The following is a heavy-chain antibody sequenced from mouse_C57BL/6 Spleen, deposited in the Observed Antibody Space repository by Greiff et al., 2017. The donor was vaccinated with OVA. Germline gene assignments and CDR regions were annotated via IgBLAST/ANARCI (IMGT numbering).Heavy chain of an antibody. Sequence: QVQLQQPGAELVRPGSSVKLSCKASGYTFTSYWMDWVKQRPGQGLEWIGNIYPSDSETNYNQKFKDKATLTVDKSSSTAYMQLSSLTSEDSAVYYCARDYYGSSYGTAMDYWGQGTSVTVSS. V-gene: IGHV1-61*01. CDR3: ARDYYGSSYGTAMDY. CDR2: IYPSDSET. CDR1: GYTFTSYW. J-gene: IGHJ4*01. D-gene: IGHD1-1*01.